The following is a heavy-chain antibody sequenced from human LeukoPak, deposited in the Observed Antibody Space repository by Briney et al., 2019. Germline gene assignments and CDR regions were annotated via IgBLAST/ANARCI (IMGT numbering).Heavy chain of an antibody. CDR1: GGSISTYY. CDR2: MYTSGTT. CDR3: ANGLYRFDP. D-gene: IGHD3-10*01. V-gene: IGHV4-4*07. J-gene: IGHJ5*02. Sequence: SETLSLTCTISGGSISTYYWSWIRLPAGKGLEWIGRMYTSGTTYYNPSLKSRVSMSLDTSKDQFSLKVSSVTAADTAVYYCANGLYRFDPWGQGTLVTVSS.